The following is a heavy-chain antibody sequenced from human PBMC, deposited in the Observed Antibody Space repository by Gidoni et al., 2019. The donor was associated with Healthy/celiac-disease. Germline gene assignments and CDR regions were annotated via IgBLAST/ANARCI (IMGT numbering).Heavy chain of an antibody. CDR3: ASVAMVQPYYFDY. Sequence: QVQLHQWGAGLLKPSETLSLTCAVYGGSLSGYYWSWISQPPGKGLEWIGEINHSGSTNYNPSLKSRVTISVDTSKNQFSLKLSSVTAADTAVYYCASVAMVQPYYFDYWGQGTLVTVSS. J-gene: IGHJ4*02. CDR2: INHSGST. V-gene: IGHV4-34*01. D-gene: IGHD1-1*01. CDR1: GGSLSGYY.